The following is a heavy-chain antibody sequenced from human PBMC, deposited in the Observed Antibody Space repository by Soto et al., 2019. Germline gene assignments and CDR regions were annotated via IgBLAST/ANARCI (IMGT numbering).Heavy chain of an antibody. D-gene: IGHD2-15*01. V-gene: IGHV3-23*01. J-gene: IGHJ6*02. CDR2: ISGSGGST. Sequence: GGSLRLSCAASGFTFSSYAMSWVRQAPGKGLEWVSAISGSGGSTYYADSVKGRFTISRDNSKNTLYLQMNSLRAEDTAVYYCANTSRVGYCSGGSCYRAGMDVWGQGTTVTVSS. CDR3: ANTSRVGYCSGGSCYRAGMDV. CDR1: GFTFSSYA.